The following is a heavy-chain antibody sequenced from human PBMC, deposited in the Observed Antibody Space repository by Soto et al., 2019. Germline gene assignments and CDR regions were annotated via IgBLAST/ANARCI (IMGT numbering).Heavy chain of an antibody. Sequence: QVQLQESGPGLVKPSQTLSLSCTVSGGSISNGGYYWSWIRQHPGKGLEWIGYIYYSGSTYYNPSLKSRVSISVDTSKNQFSLKLSSVTAADTAVYYCARASYYYDSSANRVLYYFDYWGQGTLVTVSS. J-gene: IGHJ4*02. D-gene: IGHD3-22*01. V-gene: IGHV4-31*03. CDR1: GGSISNGGYY. CDR3: ARASYYYDSSANRVLYYFDY. CDR2: IYYSGST.